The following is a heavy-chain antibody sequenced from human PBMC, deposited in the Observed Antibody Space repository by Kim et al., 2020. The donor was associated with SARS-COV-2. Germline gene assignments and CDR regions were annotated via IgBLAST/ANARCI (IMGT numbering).Heavy chain of an antibody. CDR2: ISNSGSTI. CDR3: ARDRRYDSLTGLLGARTLAD. Sequence: GGSLRLSCAASGFTFSDYYLSWIRQAPGKGLEWVSYISNSGSTIYYAGSVKGRFAISRDNAKNSLYLHMNSLRAEDTAVYYCARDRRYDSLTGLLGARTLADWGQGTLVTVYS. D-gene: IGHD3-9*01. J-gene: IGHJ4*02. V-gene: IGHV3-11*01. CDR1: GFTFSDYY.